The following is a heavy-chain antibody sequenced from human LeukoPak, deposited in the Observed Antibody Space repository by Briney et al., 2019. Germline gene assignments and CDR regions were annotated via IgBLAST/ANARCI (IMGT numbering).Heavy chain of an antibody. D-gene: IGHD2/OR15-2a*01. J-gene: IGHJ4*02. V-gene: IGHV4-59*01. CDR2: IYYSGST. CDR3: ARAPLSSTFDY. CDR1: GGSISSYH. Sequence: SETLSLTCTVSGGSISSYHWSWIRQPPGKGLEWIGYIYYSGSTNYNPSLKSRVTISVDTSKNQFSLKLSSVTAADTAVYYCARAPLSSTFDYWGQGTLVTVSS.